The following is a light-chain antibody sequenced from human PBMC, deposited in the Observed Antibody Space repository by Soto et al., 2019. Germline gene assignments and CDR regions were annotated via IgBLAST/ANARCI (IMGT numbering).Light chain of an antibody. Sequence: DIVWAQSPARLSLSPGQTATLASRASQSVSSYLAWYQQKAGHAPRLLSYEGSNMATGIPTRFSGSGSATDFTLTISRLEPEDFAVYYCQQRNNWPWTFGQGT. V-gene: IGKV3-11*01. CDR3: QQRNNWPWT. J-gene: IGKJ1*01. CDR1: QSVSSY. CDR2: EGS.